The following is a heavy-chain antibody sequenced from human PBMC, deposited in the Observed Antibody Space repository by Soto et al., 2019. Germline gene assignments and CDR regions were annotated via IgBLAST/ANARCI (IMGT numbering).Heavy chain of an antibody. CDR1: GGTFSSYA. V-gene: IGHV1-69*13. CDR2: IIPIFGTA. CDR3: ARPRQKFNDYASSGYYYFDY. D-gene: IGHD3-22*01. Sequence: SMKVSCKASGGTFSSYAISWVRQAPGQGREWMGGIIPIFGTANYAQKFKGRVTITADESTSTAYMELSSLRSEDTAVYYCARPRQKFNDYASSGYYYFDYWGQGXLVTVSS. J-gene: IGHJ4*02.